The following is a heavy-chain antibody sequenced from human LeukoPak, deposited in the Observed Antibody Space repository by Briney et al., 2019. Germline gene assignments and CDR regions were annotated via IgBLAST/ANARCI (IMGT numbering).Heavy chain of an antibody. CDR2: ISDSGGST. Sequence: GGSLRLSCAASGFTFSTYAMNWVRQAPGKGLEWVSAISDSGGSTYYADSVKGRFTISRDNAKSSLYLQMNSLRVEDTALYYCARASGMRQIDYWGQGTLVTVSS. CDR3: ARASGMRQIDY. V-gene: IGHV3-23*01. J-gene: IGHJ4*02. CDR1: GFTFSTYA.